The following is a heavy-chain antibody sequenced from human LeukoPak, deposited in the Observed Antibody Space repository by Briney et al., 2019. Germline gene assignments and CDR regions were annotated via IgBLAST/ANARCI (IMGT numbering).Heavy chain of an antibody. CDR1: GVSISSYY. J-gene: IGHJ6*03. CDR3: ARDRVGYMDV. Sequence: PSETLSLTCTVSGVSISSYYWSWIRQPPGKGLEWIGYIYYSGSTNYNPSLKSRVTISVDTSKNQFSLKLSSVTAADTAVYYCARDRVGYMDVWGKGTTVTTSS. D-gene: IGHD2-2*01. CDR2: IYYSGST. V-gene: IGHV4-59*01.